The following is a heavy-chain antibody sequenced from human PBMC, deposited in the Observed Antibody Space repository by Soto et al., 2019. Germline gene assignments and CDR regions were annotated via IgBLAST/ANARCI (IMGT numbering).Heavy chain of an antibody. CDR1: DFSFSNAW. CDR2: IKSKADGGAT. J-gene: IGHJ4*02. CDR3: AARNDH. V-gene: IGHV3-15*07. Sequence: EVQLVESGGGLVRPGGSLRISCVASDFSFSNAWMNWVRQAPGKGLEWVGRIKSKADGGATDYTAPVKGRFTISRDDSKNTLFLQMNSLKTEDTAVYYCAARNDHWGQGTLVTVSS.